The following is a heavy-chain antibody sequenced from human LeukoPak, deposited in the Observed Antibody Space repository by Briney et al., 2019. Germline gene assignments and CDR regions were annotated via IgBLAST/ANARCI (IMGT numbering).Heavy chain of an antibody. CDR3: ARAKAVADPGFDY. CDR1: EFTFTSSA. Sequence: ASVKVSCKASEFTFTSSAMQWVRQARGQRLEWIGWIVVGSGNTNYAQRFQERVTITRDMSTSTAYMEVSSLRSDDTAVYYCARAKAVADPGFDYWGQGTLVTVSS. D-gene: IGHD6-19*01. CDR2: IVVGSGNT. J-gene: IGHJ4*02. V-gene: IGHV1-58*02.